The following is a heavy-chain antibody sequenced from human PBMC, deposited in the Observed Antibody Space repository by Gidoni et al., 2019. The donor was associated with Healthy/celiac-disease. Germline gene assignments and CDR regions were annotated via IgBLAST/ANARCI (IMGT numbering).Heavy chain of an antibody. V-gene: IGHV3-7*01. CDR1: GFTFSSYW. J-gene: IGHJ4*02. CDR2: IKQDGSEK. CDR3: ARVLSGWFGDFDY. Sequence: EVQLVESGGGLVQPGGSLRLSCAASGFTFSSYWMSWVRQAPGKGLEWVANIKQDGSEKYYVDSVKGRFTISRDNAKNSLYLQMNSLRAEDTAVYYCARVLSGWFGDFDYWGQGTLVTVSS. D-gene: IGHD3-10*01.